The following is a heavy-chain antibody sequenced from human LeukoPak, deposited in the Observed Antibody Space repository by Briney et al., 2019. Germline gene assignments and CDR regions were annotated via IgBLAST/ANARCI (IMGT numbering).Heavy chain of an antibody. J-gene: IGHJ4*02. V-gene: IGHV3-23*01. Sequence: GGSLRLSCAASGFTFSSYAMSWVRQAPGKGLEWVSAISGSGGSTYYADSVKGRFTISRDNSKNTLYLQMNSLRAEDTAVYSCARGGTMYYGSGNFVYWGQRTLVTVSS. CDR3: ARGGTMYYGSGNFVY. CDR2: ISGSGGST. CDR1: GFTFSSYA. D-gene: IGHD3-10*01.